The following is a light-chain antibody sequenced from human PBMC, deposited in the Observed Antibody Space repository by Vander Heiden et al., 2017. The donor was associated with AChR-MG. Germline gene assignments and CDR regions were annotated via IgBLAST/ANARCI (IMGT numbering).Light chain of an antibody. J-gene: IGLJ2*01. Sequence: QSALTQPPSASGSPGQSVPISCTGTVSDIGGFHYVSWYQHHPANARKLIICEVSGRPSGAPDRFSGSKSGNTAALTGSRLQAEDEADYYCRSYAGSTVLLGGGTKLTVL. V-gene: IGLV2-8*01. CDR1: VSDIGGFHY. CDR3: RSYAGSTVL. CDR2: EVS.